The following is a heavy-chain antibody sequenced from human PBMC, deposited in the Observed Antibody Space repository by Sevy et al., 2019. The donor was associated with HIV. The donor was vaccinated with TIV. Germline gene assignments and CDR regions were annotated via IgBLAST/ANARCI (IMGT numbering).Heavy chain of an antibody. J-gene: IGHJ6*02. Sequence: ASVKVSCKASGYTFTSYGISWVRHAPGQGLEWMGWISAYNGNTNYAQKLQGRVTMTTDTSTSTAYMELRSLRSDDTAVYYCAREKAGTAYYYGMDVWGQGTTVTVSS. D-gene: IGHD1-7*01. CDR2: ISAYNGNT. CDR1: GYTFTSYG. CDR3: AREKAGTAYYYGMDV. V-gene: IGHV1-18*01.